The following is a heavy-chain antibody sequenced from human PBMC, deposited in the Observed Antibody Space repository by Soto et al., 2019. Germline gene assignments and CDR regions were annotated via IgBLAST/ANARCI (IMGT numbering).Heavy chain of an antibody. CDR2: IIPIFGTA. D-gene: IGHD3-22*01. CDR1: GGTLRIDA. CDR3: ARTARGDSSGYAFDF. Sequence: SARASWEASGGTLRIDASSWVRQAHGQGLEWMGGIIPIFGTANYAQKFQGRVTITADESTSTAYMELSSLRSEDTAVYYCARTARGDSSGYAFDFWVQGTMVTVSS. V-gene: IGHV1-69*01. J-gene: IGHJ3*01.